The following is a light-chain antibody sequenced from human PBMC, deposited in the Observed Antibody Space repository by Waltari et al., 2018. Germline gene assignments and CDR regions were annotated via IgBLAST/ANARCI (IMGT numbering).Light chain of an antibody. CDR1: QSVVSNY. Sequence: ENVLTQSPGTLSLSPGEGATLSCRASQSVVSNYLAWYQHKPGQAPRPLIYGSSRRASGVADRFSGSGSGTDFTLTISRLEPEDSAMYYCQQYGPSPRTFGQGTRVEIK. V-gene: IGKV3-20*01. J-gene: IGKJ1*01. CDR2: GSS. CDR3: QQYGPSPRT.